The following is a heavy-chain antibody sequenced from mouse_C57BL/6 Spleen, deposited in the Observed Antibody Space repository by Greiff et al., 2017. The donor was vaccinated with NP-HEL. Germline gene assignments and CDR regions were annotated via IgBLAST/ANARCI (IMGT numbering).Heavy chain of an antibody. V-gene: IGHV1-26*01. J-gene: IGHJ4*01. CDR2: INPNNGGT. Sequence: EVQLQQSGPELVKPGASVKISCKASGYTFTDYYMNWVKQSHGKSLEWIGDINPNNGGTSYNQKFKGKATLTVDKSSSTAYMELRSLTSEDSAVYYCARSYSNYAAMDYWGQGTSVTVSS. CDR1: GYTFTDYY. CDR3: ARSYSNYAAMDY. D-gene: IGHD2-5*01.